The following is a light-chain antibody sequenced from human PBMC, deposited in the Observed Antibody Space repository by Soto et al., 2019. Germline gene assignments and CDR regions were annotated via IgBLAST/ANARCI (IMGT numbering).Light chain of an antibody. CDR1: SSDVGGHNY. CDR3: CSYAGSYTYV. V-gene: IGLV2-11*01. J-gene: IGLJ1*01. Sequence: QSALTQPRSVSGSPGQSVTISCTGTSSDVGGHNYVSWYQQHPGKAPQLMIYDVTKRPSGVLDRFSGSKSGSTASLTISGLQAEDEADYYCCSYAGSYTYVFGTGTKSPS. CDR2: DVT.